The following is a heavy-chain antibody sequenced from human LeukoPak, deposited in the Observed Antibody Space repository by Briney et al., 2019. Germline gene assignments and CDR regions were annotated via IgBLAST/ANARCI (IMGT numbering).Heavy chain of an antibody. Sequence: ASVKVSCKASGYTFTSYYMHWVRQAPGQGLEWMGIINPSGGSTSYAQKFQGRVTMTRDTSTSTVYMELSSLRSEDTAVYYCARELYSGYDLAEIIDPWGQGTLVAVSS. CDR2: INPSGGST. V-gene: IGHV1-46*01. CDR1: GYTFTSYY. D-gene: IGHD5-12*01. J-gene: IGHJ5*02. CDR3: ARELYSGYDLAEIIDP.